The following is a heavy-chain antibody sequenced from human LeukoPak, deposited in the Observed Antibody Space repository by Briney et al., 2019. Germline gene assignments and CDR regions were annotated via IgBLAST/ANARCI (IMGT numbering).Heavy chain of an antibody. CDR2: IYTGGST. J-gene: IGHJ4*02. CDR1: GFTISSNY. V-gene: IGHV3-66*04. D-gene: IGHD3-10*01. Sequence: GGSLRLSCAASGFTISSNYMSWVRQAPGKGLEWISVIYTGGSTSYADSVKGRFTISRDSSTNTLFLQMNSLRAEDTAVYYCATHRSSLVRGVIIDYWGQGTLVTVSS. CDR3: ATHRSSLVRGVIIDY.